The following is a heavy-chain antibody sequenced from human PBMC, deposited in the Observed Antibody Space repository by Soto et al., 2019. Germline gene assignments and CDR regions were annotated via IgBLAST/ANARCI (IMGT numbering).Heavy chain of an antibody. J-gene: IGHJ4*02. CDR2: MNPNSGNS. D-gene: IGHD3-3*01. CDR1: GYDFISYH. V-gene: IGHV1-8*01. Sequence: QVQLVQSGAEVKQPGASVKVSCKASGYDFISYHITWVRQATGQGLEWMGWMNPNSGNSGFAEKFEGRITMTSNTSISTAYMELSSLRSDDTAVYYCARGEYDFWSGYCDFWGQGTLVTVSS. CDR3: ARGEYDFWSGYCDF.